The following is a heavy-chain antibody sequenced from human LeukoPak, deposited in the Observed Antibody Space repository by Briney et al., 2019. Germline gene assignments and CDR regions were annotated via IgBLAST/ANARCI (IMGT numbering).Heavy chain of an antibody. Sequence: GGSLRLSCAASGFTFTSSAMSWVRQAPGKGLEWVSAISGSGHSTDYADSVKGRFTVSRDNSKNTLYLQMISLRADDTALYYCAKDGRSGNYWNYYYYMDVWGKGTTVTISS. J-gene: IGHJ6*03. CDR1: GFTFTSSA. CDR2: ISGSGHST. V-gene: IGHV3-23*01. D-gene: IGHD3-10*01. CDR3: AKDGRSGNYWNYYYYMDV.